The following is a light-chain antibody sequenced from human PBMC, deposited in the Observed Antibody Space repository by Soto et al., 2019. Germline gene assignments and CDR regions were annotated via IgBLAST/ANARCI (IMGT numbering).Light chain of an antibody. CDR1: QSIYSS. CDR3: QQSYSAPYT. CDR2: AAS. V-gene: IGKV1-39*01. Sequence: DIQMTQSPSSLSASVGDRVTITCRASQSIYSSLNWYHQKPGKAPKLLISAASNLQSGVPSRFSGSGSGTDFTLSISSLQPEDFATYYCQQSYSAPYTFGQGTKLEI. J-gene: IGKJ2*01.